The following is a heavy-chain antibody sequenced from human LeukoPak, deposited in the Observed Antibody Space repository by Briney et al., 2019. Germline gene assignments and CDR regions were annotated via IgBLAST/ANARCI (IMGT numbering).Heavy chain of an antibody. Sequence: SGGSLRLSCAASGFTFSSYWMSWVRQAPGKGLEWVANIKQDGSEKYYVDSVKGRFTISRDNAKNSLYLQMNSRRAEDTAVYYCARKDYGDYVGNGAFDIWGQGTMVTVSS. CDR3: ARKDYGDYVGNGAFDI. CDR2: IKQDGSEK. D-gene: IGHD4-17*01. J-gene: IGHJ3*02. CDR1: GFTFSSYW. V-gene: IGHV3-7*02.